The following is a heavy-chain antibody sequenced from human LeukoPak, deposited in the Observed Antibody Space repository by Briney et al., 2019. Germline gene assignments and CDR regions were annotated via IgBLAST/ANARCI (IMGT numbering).Heavy chain of an antibody. V-gene: IGHV3-23*01. CDR2: LTGSGGST. D-gene: IGHD2-2*01. J-gene: IGHJ4*02. CDR1: GFTFSSSS. CDR3: AKDLAPAAY. Sequence: GGSLRLSCAASGFTFSSSSMSWVRQASGKGLEWVSALTGSGGSTYYADSVKGRFTISRDNSKKTLFLQMNSLRAEDTAVYYCAKDLAPAAYWGQGTLVTVSS.